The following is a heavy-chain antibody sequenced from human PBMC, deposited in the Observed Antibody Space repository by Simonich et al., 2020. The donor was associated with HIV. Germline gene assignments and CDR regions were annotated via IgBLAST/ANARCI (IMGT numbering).Heavy chain of an antibody. Sequence: EVQLVESGGGLVQPGRSLGLSCAASGFTFDDYAMHWGRQAPGKGLEWVSGISWNSGSIGYADSVKGRFTISRDNAKNSLYLQMNSLRAEDTALYYCAKAYSSSWGEGYFDYWGQGTLVTVSS. CDR1: GFTFDDYA. V-gene: IGHV3-9*01. CDR2: ISWNSGSI. CDR3: AKAYSSSWGEGYFDY. J-gene: IGHJ4*02. D-gene: IGHD6-13*01.